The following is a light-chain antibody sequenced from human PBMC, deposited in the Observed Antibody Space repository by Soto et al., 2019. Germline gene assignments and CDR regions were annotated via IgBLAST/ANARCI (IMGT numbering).Light chain of an antibody. CDR3: ASYTTAHTLV. Sequence: QLVLTQPASVSGSLGQSITIPCTGTRSDIGSRESVSWYQHFPGEAPRLLIYDVNIRTSGVSHRFSGSKSDNSASLTVSGLRSDDEGDYYCASYTTAHTLVFGGGTQLTVL. V-gene: IGLV2-14*03. J-gene: IGLJ2*01. CDR2: DVN. CDR1: RSDIGSRES.